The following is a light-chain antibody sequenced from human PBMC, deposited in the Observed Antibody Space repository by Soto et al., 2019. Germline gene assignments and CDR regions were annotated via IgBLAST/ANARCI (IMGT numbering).Light chain of an antibody. V-gene: IGKV1-5*01. J-gene: IGKJ1*01. CDR3: QHYGGLWT. CDR2: DAS. CDR1: QSITNR. Sequence: DIQMTQSLSALSASVGDRVTITCRASQSITNRLAWYQQKPGKAPQVLIFDASNLESGVPSRFRGSGSGTEFSLTITSLQPDDFATYYCQHYGGLWTFGQGTKVEI.